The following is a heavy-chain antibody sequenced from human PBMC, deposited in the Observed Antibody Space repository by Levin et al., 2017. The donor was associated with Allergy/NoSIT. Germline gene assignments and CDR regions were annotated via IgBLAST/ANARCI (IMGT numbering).Heavy chain of an antibody. J-gene: IGHJ6*03. V-gene: IGHV4-34*01. Sequence: SQTLSLTCAVYGGSFSGYYWSWIRQPPGKGLEWIGEINHSGSTNYNPSLKSRVTISVDTSKNQFSLKLSSVTAADTAVYYCARSGAYYCSGGSCYNYYYYYMDVWGKGTTVTVSS. CDR1: GGSFSGYY. CDR2: INHSGST. D-gene: IGHD2-15*01. CDR3: ARSGAYYCSGGSCYNYYYYYMDV.